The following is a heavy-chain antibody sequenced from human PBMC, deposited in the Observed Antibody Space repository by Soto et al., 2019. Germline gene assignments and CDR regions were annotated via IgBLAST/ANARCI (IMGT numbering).Heavy chain of an antibody. CDR1: RFTFSSYA. Sequence: GESLRLSCVASRFTFSSYAMHWVRQAPGKGLEWVAVISNDGSNKYYPDSVKGRFTISRDNSKNTLYLQMNSLRAEDTAVYYCARDRTTPLEYFQHWGQGTLVTGSS. CDR2: ISNDGSNK. D-gene: IGHD1-7*01. J-gene: IGHJ1*01. CDR3: ARDRTTPLEYFQH. V-gene: IGHV3-30*04.